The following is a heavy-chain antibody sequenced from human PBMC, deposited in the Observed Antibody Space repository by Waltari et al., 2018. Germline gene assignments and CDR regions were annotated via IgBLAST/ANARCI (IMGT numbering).Heavy chain of an antibody. D-gene: IGHD3-9*01. V-gene: IGHV1-2*06. J-gene: IGHJ4*02. Sequence: QVQLVQSGAEVKKPGASVNVSCKASGYTFTGYYMHWVRQAPGQGLEWMGRINPNRGGTNYAQEFQGRVTMTRDTSISTAYMELSRLRADDTAVYYCARDGYDILTGYPQPPDYWGQGTLVTVSS. CDR1: GYTFTGYY. CDR2: INPNRGGT. CDR3: ARDGYDILTGYPQPPDY.